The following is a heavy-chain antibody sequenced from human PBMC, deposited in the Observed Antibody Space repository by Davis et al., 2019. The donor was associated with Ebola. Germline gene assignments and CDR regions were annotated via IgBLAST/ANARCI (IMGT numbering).Heavy chain of an antibody. Sequence: SVKVSCKASGGTFSSYAISWVRQAPGQGLEWMGGIIPIFGTANYAQKFQGRVTITADESTSTAYMEPSSLRSEDTAVYYCAPTLGYSSGWYGEAFDIWGQGTMVTVSS. CDR2: IIPIFGTA. D-gene: IGHD6-19*01. V-gene: IGHV1-69*13. J-gene: IGHJ3*02. CDR1: GGTFSSYA. CDR3: APTLGYSSGWYGEAFDI.